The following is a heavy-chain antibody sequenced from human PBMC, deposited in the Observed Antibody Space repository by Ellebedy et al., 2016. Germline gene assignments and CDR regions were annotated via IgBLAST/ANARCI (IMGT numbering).Heavy chain of an antibody. CDR2: IYAGGST. CDR1: GFSVSSNY. J-gene: IGHJ4*02. CDR3: ASHDYGDYALDY. Sequence: GGSLRLSCVVSGFSVSSNYLSWVRQAPGKGLEWVSVIYAGGSTFYADSVKGRFTISRDNSKNTLYLQMNRLRAEDTAMYYCASHDYGDYALDYWGQGTLVTVSS. V-gene: IGHV3-66*04. D-gene: IGHD4-17*01.